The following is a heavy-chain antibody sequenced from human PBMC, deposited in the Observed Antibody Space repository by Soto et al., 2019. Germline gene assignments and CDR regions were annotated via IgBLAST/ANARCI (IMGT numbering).Heavy chain of an antibody. Sequence: QVQLQQWGAGLLKPSETLSLTCAVYGGSFSGYYWSWIRQPPGKGLEWIGEINHSGSTNYNPSLKRLVTISVDTSKNQFSLKLSSVTAADTAVYYCARGRRVTVYHPVRCSGGSCYFDYWGQGTLVTVSS. CDR1: GGSFSGYY. CDR2: INHSGST. J-gene: IGHJ4*02. D-gene: IGHD2-15*01. CDR3: ARGRRVTVYHPVRCSGGSCYFDY. V-gene: IGHV4-34*01.